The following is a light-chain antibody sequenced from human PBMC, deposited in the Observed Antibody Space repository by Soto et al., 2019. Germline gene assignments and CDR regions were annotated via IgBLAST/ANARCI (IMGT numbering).Light chain of an antibody. V-gene: IGLV2-14*01. CDR3: SSYTTSGTRV. CDR1: TSDVGGYSS. Sequence: QSVLTQPASVSGSPGQSITISCTGTTSDVGGYSSVSWYQLHPGKAPKLMIYEVSNRPSGVSNRFSGSKSGNTASLTISGLQAQEESDYYCSSYTTSGTRVFGTGTKVTVL. J-gene: IGLJ1*01. CDR2: EVS.